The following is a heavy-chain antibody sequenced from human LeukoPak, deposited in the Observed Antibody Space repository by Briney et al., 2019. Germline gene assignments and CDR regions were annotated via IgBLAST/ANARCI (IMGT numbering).Heavy chain of an antibody. D-gene: IGHD5-12*01. CDR1: GASISGSGYY. CDR2: IYYSGST. Sequence: SETLSLTCAVSGASISGSGYYLGWIRQPPGKGLEWIGYIYYSGSTNYNPSLKSRVTISVDTSKNQFSLKLSSVTAADTAVYYCARERRGYDYFLARYYYYMDVWGKGTTVTISS. J-gene: IGHJ6*03. V-gene: IGHV4-61*08. CDR3: ARERRGYDYFLARYYYYMDV.